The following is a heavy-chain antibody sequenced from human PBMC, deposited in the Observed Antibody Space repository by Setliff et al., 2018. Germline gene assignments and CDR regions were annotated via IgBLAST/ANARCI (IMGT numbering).Heavy chain of an antibody. CDR3: ASPRRDDLDSPFDAFDI. Sequence: PSDTLSLTCGVSGASITSGHYWGWIRQPPGKGLEWIATMSHRGRTYYNPSLESRVTMSRDTSKNQFSLRLTSAAAADTAVYYCASPRRDDLDSPFDAFDIWGQGTMVTVSS. V-gene: IGHV4-38-2*01. J-gene: IGHJ3*02. D-gene: IGHD3-3*01. CDR1: GASITSGHY. CDR2: MSHRGRT.